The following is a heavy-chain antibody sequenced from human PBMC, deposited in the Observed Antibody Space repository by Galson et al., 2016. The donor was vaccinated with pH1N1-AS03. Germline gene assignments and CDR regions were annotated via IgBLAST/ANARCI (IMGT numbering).Heavy chain of an antibody. J-gene: IGHJ3*02. D-gene: IGHD1-26*01. CDR2: ISLSGST. Sequence: LSLTCTVSGGSISGTSYFWSWIRQPAGKGLEWIGRISLSGSTNYNPSLKSRVSMSVDTSKNQLSLELNSVTAADTAVYYCETSLNSGRNSHRPTDAFDIWGQGTMVIVSS. CDR1: GGSISGTSYF. CDR3: ETSLNSGRNSHRPTDAFDI. V-gene: IGHV4-61*02.